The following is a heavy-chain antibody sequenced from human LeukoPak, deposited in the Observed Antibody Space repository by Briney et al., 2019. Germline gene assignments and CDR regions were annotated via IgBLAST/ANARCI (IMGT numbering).Heavy chain of an antibody. CDR2: INHSGST. D-gene: IGHD5-12*01. Sequence: NPSETLSLTCAVYGGSFSGYYWSWIRQPPGKGLEWIGEINHSGSTNYNPSLKSRVIISVDTSKNQFSLKLSSVTAADTAIYFRARHSRSGSGGYENAFDIWGQGTMVTVSS. V-gene: IGHV4-34*01. J-gene: IGHJ3*02. CDR1: GGSFSGYY. CDR3: ARHSRSGSGGYENAFDI.